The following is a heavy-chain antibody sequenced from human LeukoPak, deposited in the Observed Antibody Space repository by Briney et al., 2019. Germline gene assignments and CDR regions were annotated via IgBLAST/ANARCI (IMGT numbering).Heavy chain of an antibody. CDR1: GFTFSSYG. Sequence: PGGSLRLSCAASGFTFSSYGMHWVRQAPGKGLEWVAVIWYDGRNKYYADSVKGRFTISRDNPVNTLYLHMNSLSAEDTAVYYCAREVGVSTPYFDYWGQGTLVTVSS. V-gene: IGHV3-33*01. CDR2: IWYDGRNK. J-gene: IGHJ4*02. CDR3: AREVGVSTPYFDY. D-gene: IGHD1-26*01.